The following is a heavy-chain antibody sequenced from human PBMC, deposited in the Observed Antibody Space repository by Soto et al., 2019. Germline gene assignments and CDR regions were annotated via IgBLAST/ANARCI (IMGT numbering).Heavy chain of an antibody. Sequence: SETLSLTCTVSGGSISSYYWSWIRQLPGKGLEWIGYIYYSGSTNYNPSLKSRVTISVDRSKNQFSLKVSSVTAADTAVYYCARETYGDYVGYFDPWGQGTLVTVSS. CDR3: ARETYGDYVGYFDP. CDR1: GGSISSYY. V-gene: IGHV4-59*12. D-gene: IGHD4-17*01. J-gene: IGHJ5*02. CDR2: IYYSGST.